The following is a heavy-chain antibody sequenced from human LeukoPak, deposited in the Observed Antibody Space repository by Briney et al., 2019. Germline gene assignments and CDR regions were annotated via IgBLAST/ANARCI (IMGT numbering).Heavy chain of an antibody. CDR1: GGSFSGYY. J-gene: IGHJ4*02. CDR2: MSYSGST. CDR3: ARTLRYFDWLPAGETDY. Sequence: SETLSLTCAVYGGSFSGYYWSWIRQPPGKGLEWIGSMSYSGSTFYNPSLKSRVTISVDTSKNQFSLRLSSVTAADTAVYYCARTLRYFDWLPAGETDYWGQGTLVTVSS. V-gene: IGHV4-34*01. D-gene: IGHD3-9*01.